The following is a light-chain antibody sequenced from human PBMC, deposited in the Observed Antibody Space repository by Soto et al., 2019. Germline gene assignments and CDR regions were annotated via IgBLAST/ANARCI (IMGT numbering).Light chain of an antibody. CDR2: KAS. Sequence: DIQMTQSPSIMSASVGDRVTITCRASQSISSWLAWYQQKPGKAPNLLISKASHLESGVPSRFSGSGSGTEFTLPIRSLQPGDFATYYCQHYNSYPWTLGQGTKV. CDR3: QHYNSYPWT. J-gene: IGKJ1*01. CDR1: QSISSW. V-gene: IGKV1-5*03.